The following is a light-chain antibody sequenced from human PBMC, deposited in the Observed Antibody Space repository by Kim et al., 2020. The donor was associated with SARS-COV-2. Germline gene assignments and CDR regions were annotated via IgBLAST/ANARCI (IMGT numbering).Light chain of an antibody. CDR3: QAWDSSTYV. V-gene: IGLV3-1*01. CDR2: QDS. J-gene: IGLJ1*01. CDR1: KLGDKY. Sequence: GSPGQTASITCSGDKLGDKYACWYQQKPGQSPVLVIYQDSKRPSGIPERFSGSNSGNTATLTISGTQAMDEADYYCQAWDSSTYVFGTGTKVTVL.